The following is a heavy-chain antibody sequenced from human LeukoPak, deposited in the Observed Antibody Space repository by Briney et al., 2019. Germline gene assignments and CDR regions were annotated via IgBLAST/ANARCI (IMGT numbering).Heavy chain of an antibody. CDR2: INEDGSVE. CDR3: ARTLVDY. V-gene: IGHV3-7*01. J-gene: IGHJ4*02. CDR1: GFIFSNYY. Sequence: GGSLRPSCAASGFIFSNYYMSWVRQAPGKGLEWGANINEDGSVEYYVDSVKGRFTISRDNPKNSLYLLMNNLRAEDTAVYYCARTLVDYWGQGALVTVSS.